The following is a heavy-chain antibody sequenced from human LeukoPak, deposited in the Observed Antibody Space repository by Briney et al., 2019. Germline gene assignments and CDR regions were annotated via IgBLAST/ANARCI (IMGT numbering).Heavy chain of an antibody. CDR1: GFTFSNSD. Sequence: GGSLRLSCAASGFTFSNSDMHRVRQAPGKGLEWVAVIWDNGNNKYYGDSVNGRFTISRDNSKNTLHLQMNSLRPEDSAIYYCAKGGHCTSTSCYYFDSWGQGALVTVSA. J-gene: IGHJ4*02. CDR2: IWDNGNNK. CDR3: AKGGHCTSTSCYYFDS. V-gene: IGHV3-33*06. D-gene: IGHD2-2*01.